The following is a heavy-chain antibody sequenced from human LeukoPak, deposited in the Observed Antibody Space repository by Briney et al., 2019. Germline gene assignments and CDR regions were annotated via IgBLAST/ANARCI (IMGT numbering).Heavy chain of an antibody. CDR3: AKDLGYSYGTYFDY. Sequence: GGSLRLSCAASGFTFSSYAMSWVRQAPGKGLEWVSGISGSGGSTYYADSVKGRFTISRDNSKNTLYLQMNSLRAEDTAVYYCAKDLGYSYGTYFDYWGQGTLVTVSS. CDR1: GFTFSSYA. V-gene: IGHV3-23*01. J-gene: IGHJ4*02. CDR2: ISGSGGST. D-gene: IGHD5-18*01.